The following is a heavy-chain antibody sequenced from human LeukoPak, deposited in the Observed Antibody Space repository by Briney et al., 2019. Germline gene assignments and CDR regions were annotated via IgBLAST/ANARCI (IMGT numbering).Heavy chain of an antibody. CDR3: ARGPDSSGYYEGDY. CDR2: ISYDGSNK. Sequence: GGSLRLSCAASGFTFSSYAMHWVRQAPGKGLEWVAVISYDGSNKYYADSVKGRFTISRDNSKNTLYLQMNSLRAEDTAVYYCARGPDSSGYYEGDYWGQGTLVTVSS. D-gene: IGHD3-22*01. CDR1: GFTFSSYA. V-gene: IGHV3-30*04. J-gene: IGHJ4*02.